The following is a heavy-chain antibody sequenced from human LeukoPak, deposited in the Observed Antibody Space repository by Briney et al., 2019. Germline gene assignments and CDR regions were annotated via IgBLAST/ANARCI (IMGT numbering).Heavy chain of an antibody. CDR2: INPNSGGT. CDR1: GYTFTSYD. J-gene: IGHJ6*03. CDR3: ARDRLDYYYYMDV. Sequence: ASVKVSCKASGYTFTSYDINWVRQAPGQGLEWMGWINPNSGGTNYAQKFQGRVTMTRDTSISTAYMELSRLRSDDTAVYYCARDRLDYYYYMDVWGKGTTVTISS. V-gene: IGHV1-2*02.